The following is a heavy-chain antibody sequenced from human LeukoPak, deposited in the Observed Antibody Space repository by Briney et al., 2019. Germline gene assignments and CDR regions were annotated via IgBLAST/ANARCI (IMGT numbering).Heavy chain of an antibody. D-gene: IGHD2-15*01. V-gene: IGHV3-21*01. J-gene: IGHJ4*02. CDR1: GFTFSSYS. Sequence: KSGGSLRLSCAASGFTFSSYSMNWVRQAPGKGLEWVSSISSSSSYIYYADSVKGRFTISRDNAKNSLYLQMNSLRAEDTAVYYCARDAGYCSGGSCFFDYWGQGTLVTVSS. CDR2: ISSSSSYI. CDR3: ARDAGYCSGGSCFFDY.